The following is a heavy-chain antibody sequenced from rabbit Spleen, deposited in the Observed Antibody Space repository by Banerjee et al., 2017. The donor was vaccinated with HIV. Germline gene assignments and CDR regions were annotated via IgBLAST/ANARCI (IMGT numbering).Heavy chain of an antibody. Sequence: QEQLVESGGGLVQPEGSLTLTCKASGFDFISTYYINWVRQAPGKGLEWIACIATSSSFFTYYASWAKGRFTCSKASSTTVTLQMTSLTAADTATYFCARDAGTSFSTYGMDLWGQGTLVTVS. CDR2: IATSSSFFT. D-gene: IGHD8-1*01. V-gene: IGHV1S45*01. J-gene: IGHJ6*01. CDR1: GFDFISTYY. CDR3: ARDAGTSFSTYGMDL.